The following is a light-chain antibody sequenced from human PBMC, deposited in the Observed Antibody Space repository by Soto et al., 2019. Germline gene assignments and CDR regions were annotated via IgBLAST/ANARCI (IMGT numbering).Light chain of an antibody. CDR3: QQYGSSPPFT. CDR1: QSVSSGY. J-gene: IGKJ3*01. V-gene: IGKV3-20*01. CDR2: GAS. Sequence: EMVLTQSPGTLSLSPGERAILSCRGSQSVSSGYLAWYQQKPGQAPRLLIYGASSRATGIPDRFSGSGSGTDFTLTISRLESEDFAVYYCQQYGSSPPFTFGPGTKVDIK.